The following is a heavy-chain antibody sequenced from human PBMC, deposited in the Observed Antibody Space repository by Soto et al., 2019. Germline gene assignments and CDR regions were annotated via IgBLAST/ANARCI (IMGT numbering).Heavy chain of an antibody. J-gene: IGHJ4*02. Sequence: QVQLVQSGAEVKKPGASVKVSCKASGYTFTTYGITWVRQSPGQVLEWMGWISAYNGNTKYAQKLQGRVTMTTDTSTSTAYMELRSLRSDDTAVYYCARDTAMALPDAWGQGTLVTVSS. CDR1: GYTFTTYG. CDR2: ISAYNGNT. CDR3: ARDTAMALPDA. D-gene: IGHD5-18*01. V-gene: IGHV1-18*01.